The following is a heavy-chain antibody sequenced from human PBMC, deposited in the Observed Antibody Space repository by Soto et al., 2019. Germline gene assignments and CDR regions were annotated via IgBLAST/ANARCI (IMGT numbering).Heavy chain of an antibody. CDR3: ARNVLGYSGTKYPPAVD. V-gene: IGHV3-23*01. CDR2: ISSSGSTT. J-gene: IGHJ4*02. CDR1: GFTFSTYA. Sequence: PGGSLRLSCAASGFTFSTYAMSWVRQAPGKGLEWVSAISSSGSTTYYADSVKGRFTISRDNSKNTLYLQMNSLRTEDTAVYYCARNVLGYSGTKYPPAVDWGQGTLVTVSS. D-gene: IGHD1-26*01.